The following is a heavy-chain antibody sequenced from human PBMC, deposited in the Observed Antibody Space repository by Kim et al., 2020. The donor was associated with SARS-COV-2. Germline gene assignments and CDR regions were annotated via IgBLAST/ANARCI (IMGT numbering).Heavy chain of an antibody. CDR2: IKSKTDGGTA. CDR3: QSFVSASYGVDV. CDR1: GFTLTNAY. V-gene: IGHV3-15*01. J-gene: IGHJ6*02. D-gene: IGHD3-16*01. Sequence: GGSLRLSCAASGFTLTNAYMSWVRQAPGKGLEWVSLIKSKTDGGTAHYAAPVKGRFTISRDDSKNTLYLQMNSLKAEDTAVYYCQSFVSASYGVDVWGQGTTVTVSS.